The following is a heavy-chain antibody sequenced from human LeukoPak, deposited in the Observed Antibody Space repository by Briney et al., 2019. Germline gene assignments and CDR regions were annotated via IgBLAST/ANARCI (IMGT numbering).Heavy chain of an antibody. CDR2: IRNNSGYI. Sequence: GGSLRLSRAASGFTYHDYSMNWVRPAPGRGLEWVSFIRNNSGYIFYAGLMKGRFTISGDNAKNSLYLQMNSLRAEDTAIYYCTRDLRIAMIADAFDLWGQGTMVTVP. CDR3: TRDLRIAMIADAFDL. V-gene: IGHV3-21*01. D-gene: IGHD3-22*01. J-gene: IGHJ3*01. CDR1: GFTYHDYS.